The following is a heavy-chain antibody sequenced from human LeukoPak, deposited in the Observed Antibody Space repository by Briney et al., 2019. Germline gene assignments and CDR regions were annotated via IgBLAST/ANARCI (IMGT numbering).Heavy chain of an antibody. V-gene: IGHV4-38-2*01. J-gene: IGHJ4*02. CDR1: GYSISSGYY. D-gene: IGHD5-12*01. Sequence: SETLSLTCAVSGYSISSGYYWGWIRQPPGKGLEWIGSIYHSGSTYYNPSLKSRVTISVDTSKNQFSLKLSSVTAADTAVYYCARLRRLLTTFDYRGQGTLVTVSS. CDR2: IYHSGST. CDR3: ARLRRLLTTFDY.